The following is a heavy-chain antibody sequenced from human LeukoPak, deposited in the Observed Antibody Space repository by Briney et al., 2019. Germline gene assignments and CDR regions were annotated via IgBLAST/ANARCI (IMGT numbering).Heavy chain of an antibody. J-gene: IGHJ4*02. D-gene: IGHD3-9*01. CDR1: GFTFSSYA. Sequence: GGSLRLSCAASGFTFSSYAMSWVRQAPGKGLEWVSAISGSGGTTYYADSVKGRFTISRDNSKNTLHLQMNSLRAEDTAAYYCAKFAQRYCDYWGQGTLVTVSS. CDR3: AKFAQRYCDY. CDR2: ISGSGGTT. V-gene: IGHV3-23*01.